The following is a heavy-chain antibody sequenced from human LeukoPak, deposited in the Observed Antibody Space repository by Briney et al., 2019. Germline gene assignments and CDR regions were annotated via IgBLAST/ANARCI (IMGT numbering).Heavy chain of an antibody. CDR2: IIPIFGTA. Sequence: SVKVSCKASGGTFSSYAISWVRQAPGQGLEWMGGIIPIFGTANYAQKSQGRVTITADESTSTAYMELSSLRSEDTAVYYCARDAHTSLVVPAAMIGYYGMDVWGKGTTVTVSS. CDR1: GGTFSSYA. D-gene: IGHD2-2*01. CDR3: ARDAHTSLVVPAAMIGYYGMDV. V-gene: IGHV1-69*01. J-gene: IGHJ6*04.